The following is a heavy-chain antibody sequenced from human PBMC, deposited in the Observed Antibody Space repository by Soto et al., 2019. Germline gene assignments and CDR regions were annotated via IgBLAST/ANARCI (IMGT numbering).Heavy chain of an antibody. CDR1: GFTFSSYA. J-gene: IGHJ4*02. Sequence: QVQLVESGGGVVQPGRSLRLSCAASGFTFSSYAMHWVRQAPGKGLEWVAVISYDGSNKYYADSVKGRFTISRDNSKNTLYLQMNSLRAEDTAVYYCARSSVAAAADYWGQGTLVTVSS. D-gene: IGHD6-13*01. CDR3: ARSSVAAAADY. CDR2: ISYDGSNK. V-gene: IGHV3-30-3*01.